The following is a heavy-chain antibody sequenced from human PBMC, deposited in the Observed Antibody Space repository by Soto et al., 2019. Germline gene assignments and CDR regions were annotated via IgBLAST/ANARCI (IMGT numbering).Heavy chain of an antibody. V-gene: IGHV1-3*01. CDR1: GYTFTSYA. D-gene: IGHD3-9*01. CDR3: SRSTGYYFIDY. CDR2: INAGNGNT. Sequence: QVQPVQSGAEVKKPGASVKVSCKASGYTFTSYAMHWVRQAPGQRLEWMGWINAGNGNTKYSQKFQGRVTITRDTSASTAYMELSSLRSEDTAVYYCSRSTGYYFIDYWGQGTLVTVSS. J-gene: IGHJ4*02.